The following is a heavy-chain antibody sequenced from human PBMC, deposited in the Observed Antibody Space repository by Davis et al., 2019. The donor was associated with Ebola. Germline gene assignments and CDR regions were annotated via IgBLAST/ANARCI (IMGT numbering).Heavy chain of an antibody. Sequence: GGSLRLSCAASGFTFSSYWMSWVRQAPGKGLEWVSSISSSSSYIYYADSVKGRFTISRDNAKNSPYLQMNSLRAEDTAVYYCARAYSSSPLGYWGQGTLVTVSS. CDR2: ISSSSSYI. J-gene: IGHJ4*02. CDR3: ARAYSSSPLGY. CDR1: GFTFSSYW. D-gene: IGHD6-6*01. V-gene: IGHV3-21*01.